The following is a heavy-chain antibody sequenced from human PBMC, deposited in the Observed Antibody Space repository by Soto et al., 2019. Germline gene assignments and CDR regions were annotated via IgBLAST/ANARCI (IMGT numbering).Heavy chain of an antibody. J-gene: IGHJ4*02. CDR3: ATSEVRDGHSFDY. CDR1: GVTFNRQD. V-gene: IGHV1-69*01. CDR2: IIPMFGTP. Sequence: QVQLVQSGAEVKKPGSSVKVSCKASGVTFNRQDMRWVRQAPGQGLEWMGGIIPMFGTPHYAEKFQDRVTITADESTGTAYLELISLTSEDTAVYYCATSEVRDGHSFDYWGPGTLVTVS.